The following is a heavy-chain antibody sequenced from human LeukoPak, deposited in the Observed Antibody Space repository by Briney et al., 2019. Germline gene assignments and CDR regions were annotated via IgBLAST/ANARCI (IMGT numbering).Heavy chain of an antibody. J-gene: IGHJ4*02. Sequence: GGSLRLSCAASGFTVSSNYMSWVRQAPGKGLEWVSVIYSGGSTYYADSVKGRFTISRDNSKNTLYLQMNSLRAEDTAVYYCARDLWFGESLFGYYFDYWGQGTLVTVSS. CDR3: ARDLWFGESLFGYYFDY. D-gene: IGHD3-10*01. CDR2: IYSGGST. CDR1: GFTVSSNY. V-gene: IGHV3-66*01.